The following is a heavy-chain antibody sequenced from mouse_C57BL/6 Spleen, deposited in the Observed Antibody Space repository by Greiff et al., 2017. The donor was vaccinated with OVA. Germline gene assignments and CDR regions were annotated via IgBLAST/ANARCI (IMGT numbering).Heavy chain of an antibody. Sequence: VQLQQPGAELVRPGSSVKLSCKASGYTFTSYWMHWVKQRPIQGLEWIGNIDPSDSETHYNQKFKDKATLTVDKSSSTAYMQLSSLTSEDSAVYYCARGDGSSLYYFDYWGQGTTLTVSS. CDR1: GYTFTSYW. J-gene: IGHJ2*01. CDR2: IDPSDSET. D-gene: IGHD1-1*01. V-gene: IGHV1-52*01. CDR3: ARGDGSSLYYFDY.